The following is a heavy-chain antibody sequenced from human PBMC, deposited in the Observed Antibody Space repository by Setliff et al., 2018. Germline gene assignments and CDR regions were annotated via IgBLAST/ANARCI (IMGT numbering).Heavy chain of an antibody. Sequence: ASVKVSCKASGYTLTNSFLHWVRQAPGQGLEWMAVINPSDGGSAFAQKFQGRVTMTRDTSTSTVYMELSSLRSEDTAVYYCARVAYGDYGGVDYWGQGTLVTVSS. V-gene: IGHV1-46*01. J-gene: IGHJ4*02. CDR3: ARVAYGDYGGVDY. D-gene: IGHD4-17*01. CDR1: GYTLTNSF. CDR2: INPSDGGS.